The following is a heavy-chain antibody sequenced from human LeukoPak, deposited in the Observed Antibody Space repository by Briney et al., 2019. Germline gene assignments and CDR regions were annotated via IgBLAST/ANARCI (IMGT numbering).Heavy chain of an antibody. CDR3: ARLGPGAIDFDY. CDR2: ISPNNGGT. J-gene: IGHJ4*02. D-gene: IGHD2-2*02. Sequence: GASVKVSCKASEYTFTGYYIHWVRQAPGQGLEWMGGISPNNGGTDYAQKFQGRITMTRDTSISTAYMELSSLRSDDTAVFYCARLGPGAIDFDYWGQGTLVTVSS. V-gene: IGHV1-2*02. CDR1: EYTFTGYY.